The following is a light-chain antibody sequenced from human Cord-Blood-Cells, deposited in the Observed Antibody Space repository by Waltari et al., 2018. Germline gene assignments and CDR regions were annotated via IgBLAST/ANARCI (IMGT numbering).Light chain of an antibody. CDR3: AAWDDSLSGWV. Sequence: QSVLPQPPSASGTPGQRVTISRSGRSTNTGSHYVHWYQPLPGTAPKLLIYRNNQRPSGVPDRFSGSKSGPSASLAISGLRSEDEADYYCAAWDDSLSGWVFGGVTKLTVL. CDR1: STNTGSHY. CDR2: RNN. V-gene: IGLV1-47*01. J-gene: IGLJ3*02.